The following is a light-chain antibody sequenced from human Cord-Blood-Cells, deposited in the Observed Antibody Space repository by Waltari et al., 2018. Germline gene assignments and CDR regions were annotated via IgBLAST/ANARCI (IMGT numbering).Light chain of an antibody. V-gene: IGLV2-11*01. CDR2: DVS. Sequence: QSALTQPRSVSGSPGQSGTISCTGTSSDVGGYNHVSWYQQHPGKAPKLMIYDVSKRPSGVPDRFSGSKSGNTASLTISGLQAEDEADYYCCSYAGSYTWVFGGGTKLTVL. J-gene: IGLJ3*02. CDR3: CSYAGSYTWV. CDR1: SSDVGGYNH.